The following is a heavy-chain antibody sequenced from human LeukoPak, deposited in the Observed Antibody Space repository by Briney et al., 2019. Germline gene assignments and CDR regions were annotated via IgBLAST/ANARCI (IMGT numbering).Heavy chain of an antibody. Sequence: RAGGSLRLSCAASGFTFTSYSMNWVRQAPGKGLEWVAVISFDESHEYYADSVKGRFTISRDNSRNTVYLQMDSLRAEDTAVYYCARAAGVRNWFDPWGQGTLVTVSS. J-gene: IGHJ5*02. V-gene: IGHV3-30*14. CDR3: ARAAGVRNWFDP. CDR2: ISFDESHE. CDR1: GFTFTSYS.